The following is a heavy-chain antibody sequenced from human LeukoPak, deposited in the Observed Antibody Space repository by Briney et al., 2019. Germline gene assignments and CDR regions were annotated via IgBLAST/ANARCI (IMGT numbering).Heavy chain of an antibody. CDR2: ISGSGGST. D-gene: IGHD3-22*01. Sequence: PGGSLRLSCAASGFTFSSYAMSWVRQAPGKGLEWVSAISGSGGSTYYADSVKGRFTISRDNSKNTLYLQMNSLRAEDTAVYYCAKALSGYYSKYYFDYWGQGTLVTVSS. CDR3: AKALSGYYSKYYFDY. CDR1: GFTFSSYA. J-gene: IGHJ4*02. V-gene: IGHV3-23*01.